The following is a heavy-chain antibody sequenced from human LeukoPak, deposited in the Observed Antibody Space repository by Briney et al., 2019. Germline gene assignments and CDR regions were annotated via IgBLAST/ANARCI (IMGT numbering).Heavy chain of an antibody. CDR3: ARGDREDRDGYNYHAFDI. D-gene: IGHD5-24*01. V-gene: IGHV3-23*01. Sequence: GGSLRLSCAASGFTFSSSAMSWVRQAPGKGLEWVSTISGSGSGSSTYYADSVKGRFTISRDNSKNTLYLQMNSLRAEDTAVYYCARGDREDRDGYNYHAFDIWGQGTMVTVSS. CDR1: GFTFSSSA. CDR2: ISGSGSGSST. J-gene: IGHJ3*02.